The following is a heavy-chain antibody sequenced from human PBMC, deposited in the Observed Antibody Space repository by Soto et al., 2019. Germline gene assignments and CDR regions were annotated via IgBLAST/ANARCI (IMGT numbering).Heavy chain of an antibody. CDR1: GFTFSSYA. Sequence: PGGSLRLSCAASGFTFSSYAMSWVRQAPGKGLEWVSAISGSGGSTYYADSVKGRFTISRDNSKNTLYLQMNSLRAEDTAVYYCAKSRLKQQLVPYGDYYYYGMDVWGQGTMVTVSS. CDR3: AKSRLKQQLVPYGDYYYYGMDV. J-gene: IGHJ6*02. D-gene: IGHD6-13*01. CDR2: ISGSGGST. V-gene: IGHV3-23*01.